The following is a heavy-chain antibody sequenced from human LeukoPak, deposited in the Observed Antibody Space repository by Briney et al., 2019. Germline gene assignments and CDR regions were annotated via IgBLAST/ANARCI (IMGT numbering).Heavy chain of an antibody. Sequence: GGSLRLSCAASGLIFSTYGMHWVRQAPGKGLEWVAFIQNDGNDKYYADSVKGRFTVSRDNSKNTLDLQMNGLRAEDTAVYYCARAVTWIDPWGREPWSPSPQ. CDR3: ARAVTWIDP. CDR1: GLIFSTYG. CDR2: IQNDGNDK. V-gene: IGHV3-30*19. J-gene: IGHJ5*02.